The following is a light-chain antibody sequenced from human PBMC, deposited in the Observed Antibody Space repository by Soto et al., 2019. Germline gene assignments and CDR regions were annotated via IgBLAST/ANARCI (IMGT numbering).Light chain of an antibody. CDR2: DAS. CDR1: QSVSTY. V-gene: IGKV3-11*01. Sequence: EIVLTQSPATLYLSPGERATLSCRASQSVSTYLAWYQQKPGQAPRLLIYDASTRATGIPARFSGSGSGTDFTLTISSLEPEDFAVYYWQQRSNGPPLTFGGGTQVEIK. CDR3: QQRSNGPPLT. J-gene: IGKJ4*01.